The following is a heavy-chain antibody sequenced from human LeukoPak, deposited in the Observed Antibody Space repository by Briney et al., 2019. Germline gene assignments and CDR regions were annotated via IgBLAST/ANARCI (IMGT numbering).Heavy chain of an antibody. CDR3: AVGGYCSSTSCYAEVPRRHYWFDP. CDR2: IYHSGST. J-gene: IGHJ5*02. Sequence: KSSETLSLTCAVSGYSISSGYYWGWIRQPPGKGLEWIGSIYHSGSTYYNPSLKSRVTISVDTSKNQFSLKLSSVTAADTAVYYCAVGGYCSSTSCYAEVPRRHYWFDPWGQGTLVTVSS. V-gene: IGHV4-38-2*01. CDR1: GYSISSGYY. D-gene: IGHD2-2*01.